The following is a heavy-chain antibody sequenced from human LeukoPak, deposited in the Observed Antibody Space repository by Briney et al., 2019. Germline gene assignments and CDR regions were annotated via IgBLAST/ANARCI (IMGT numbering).Heavy chain of an antibody. Sequence: PSETLSLTCSVSGGSISSYYWSWIRQPPGKGLEWIGYIYHSGSTKYNPSLKSRVTISVDTSKNQFSLKLSSVTAADTAVYYCARGEYSSSWYPFGAFDIWGQGTMVTVSS. CDR3: ARGEYSSSWYPFGAFDI. CDR1: GGSISSYY. D-gene: IGHD6-13*01. CDR2: IYHSGST. V-gene: IGHV4-59*01. J-gene: IGHJ3*02.